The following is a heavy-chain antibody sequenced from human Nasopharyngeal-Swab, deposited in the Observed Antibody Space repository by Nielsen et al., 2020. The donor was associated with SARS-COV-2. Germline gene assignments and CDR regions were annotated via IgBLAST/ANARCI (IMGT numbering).Heavy chain of an antibody. CDR2: IYYSGST. Sequence: WIRQPPGKGLEWIGYIYYSGSTYYNPSLKSRVTISVDTSKNQFSLKLSSVTAADTAVYYCARDIRTYDILTGYSLGYFDLWGRGTLVT. V-gene: IGHV4-59*01. CDR3: ARDIRTYDILTGYSLGYFDL. D-gene: IGHD3-9*01. J-gene: IGHJ2*01.